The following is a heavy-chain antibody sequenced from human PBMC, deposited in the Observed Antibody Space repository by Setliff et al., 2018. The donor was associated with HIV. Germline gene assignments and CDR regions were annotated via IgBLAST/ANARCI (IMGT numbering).Heavy chain of an antibody. J-gene: IGHJ6*02. Sequence: SETLSLTCGVSGYSISSDYCWGWIRQPPGKGLEWIGNMCHGGNNNYYNPSLRGRVTISVDTSKNQFSLKLNSVTAADTATYYCARDKVAWVRGARPPDYYYDGLDVWGQGTTVTVSS. V-gene: IGHV4-38-2*02. D-gene: IGHD3-10*01. CDR1: GYSISSDYC. CDR3: ARDKVAWVRGARPPDYYYDGLDV. CDR2: MCHGGNNN.